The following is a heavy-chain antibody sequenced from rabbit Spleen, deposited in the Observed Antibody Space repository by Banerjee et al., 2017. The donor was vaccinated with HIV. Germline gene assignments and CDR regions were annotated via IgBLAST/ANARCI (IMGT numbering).Heavy chain of an antibody. Sequence: QEQLVESRGGLVTPGGSLKLSCKASGFIISSNYWMNWVRQAPGKGLEWIACIYTSSGGTYYASWAKGRFTISKTSSTTVTLQVPSLTAADTATYFCARGSGAAGRGYDLWGQGTLVTVS. D-gene: IGHD8-1*01. CDR1: GFIISSNYW. J-gene: IGHJ4*01. CDR3: ARGSGAAGRGYDL. V-gene: IGHV1S45*01. CDR2: IYTSSGGT.